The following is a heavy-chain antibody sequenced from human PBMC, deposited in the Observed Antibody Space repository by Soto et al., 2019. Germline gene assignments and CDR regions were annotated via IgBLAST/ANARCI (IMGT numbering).Heavy chain of an antibody. J-gene: IGHJ4*02. CDR1: GGSFNRHT. V-gene: IGHV1-69*01. D-gene: IGHD3-22*01. CDR3: ARGWGYDSTDYYYAY. Sequence: QVQLVQSGAEVRKPGSSVRVSCKASGGSFNRHTISWVRQAPGQGLEWMGGIIPILGTANHAQKFQGRVTIIEDESTSTVYMELSSLRSDDTAIYYCARGWGYDSTDYYYAYWGQGTLVIVSS. CDR2: IIPILGTA.